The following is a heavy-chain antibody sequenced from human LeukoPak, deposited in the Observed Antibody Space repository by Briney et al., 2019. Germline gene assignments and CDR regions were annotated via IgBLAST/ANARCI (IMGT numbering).Heavy chain of an antibody. J-gene: IGHJ5*02. D-gene: IGHD1-14*01. V-gene: IGHV3-21*06. CDR3: ANKPAGFDP. CDR1: GFIFSTYN. CDR2: IGTSGDYI. Sequence: GGSLRLSCTASGFIFSTYNMNWVRQAPGKGLEWVSSIGTSGDYIYYADSVQGRFTISRDDAKNSRYLQLNSLRAEDTAVYYCANKPAGFDPWGQGTLVTVSS.